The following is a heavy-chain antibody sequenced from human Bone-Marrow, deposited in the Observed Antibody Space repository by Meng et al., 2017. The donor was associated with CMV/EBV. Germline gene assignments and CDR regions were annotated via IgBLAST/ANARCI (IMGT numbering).Heavy chain of an antibody. D-gene: IGHD3-3*01. Sequence: SVKVSCKASGGTFSSYAISWVRQAPGQGLEWMGGIIPIFGTANYAQKFQGRVTITTDESTSTAYMELSSLRSEDTAVYYCARTAVYSDFWSGHYTRGSQGYGMNVWRRGTTVPVSS. V-gene: IGHV1-69*05. CDR2: IIPIFGTA. J-gene: IGHJ6*02. CDR3: ARTAVYSDFWSGHYTRGSQGYGMNV. CDR1: GGTFSSYA.